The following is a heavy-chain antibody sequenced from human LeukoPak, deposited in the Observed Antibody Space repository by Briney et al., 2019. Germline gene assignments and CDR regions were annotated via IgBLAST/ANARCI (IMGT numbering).Heavy chain of an antibody. J-gene: IGHJ4*02. V-gene: IGHV1-2*02. Sequence: ASVKVSCKASGGTFSSYAISWVRQAPGQGLEWMGWINPNSGGTNYAQKFQGRVTMTRDTSISTAYMELSRLRSDDTAVYYCARGQNKGYYYDSSGYVADYWGQGTLVTVSS. CDR1: GGTFSSYA. CDR2: INPNSGGT. D-gene: IGHD3-22*01. CDR3: ARGQNKGYYYDSSGYVADY.